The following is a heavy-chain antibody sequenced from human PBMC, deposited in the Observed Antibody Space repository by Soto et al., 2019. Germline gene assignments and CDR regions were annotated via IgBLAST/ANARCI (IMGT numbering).Heavy chain of an antibody. CDR3: ARGRYGDY. Sequence: QVHLVQSGAEVKKPGASVKVSCKGSGYAFTTYGITWGRQAPGQGLEWMGWISAHNGNTNYAQRLQGRVTVTRNTSTSRAYMELSSLRSDDTAVYYCARGRYGDYWGEGALVTVSS. CDR2: ISAHNGNT. D-gene: IGHD1-1*01. J-gene: IGHJ4*02. V-gene: IGHV1-18*01. CDR1: GYAFTTYG.